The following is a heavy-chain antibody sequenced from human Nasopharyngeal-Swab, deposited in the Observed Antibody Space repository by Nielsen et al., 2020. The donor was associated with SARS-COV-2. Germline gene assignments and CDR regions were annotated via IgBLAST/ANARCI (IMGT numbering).Heavy chain of an antibody. J-gene: IGHJ4*02. CDR2: IWYDGSNK. Sequence: GESLKLSCAASGFTFSSYGMHWVRQAPGKGLEWVAVIWYDGSNKYYADSVKGRFTISRDNSKNTLYLQMNSLRAEDTAVYYCARGGLDSSSWYGYYFDYWGQGTLVTVSS. D-gene: IGHD6-13*01. CDR3: ARGGLDSSSWYGYYFDY. V-gene: IGHV3-33*01. CDR1: GFTFSSYG.